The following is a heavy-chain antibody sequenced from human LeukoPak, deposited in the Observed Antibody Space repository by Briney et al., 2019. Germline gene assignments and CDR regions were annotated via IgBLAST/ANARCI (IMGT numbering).Heavy chain of an antibody. CDR3: ARAARQSYCYCYYMDV. CDR1: GGSFSGYY. V-gene: IGHV4-34*01. J-gene: IGHJ6*03. D-gene: IGHD6-6*01. Sequence: SETLSLTCAVYGGSFSGYYWRWIRQPPGKGLEWIGEINHSGSTNYNPSLKSRVTISVDTSKNQFSLKLSSVTAADTAVYYCARAARQSYCYCYYMDVWGKGTTVTVSS. CDR2: INHSGST.